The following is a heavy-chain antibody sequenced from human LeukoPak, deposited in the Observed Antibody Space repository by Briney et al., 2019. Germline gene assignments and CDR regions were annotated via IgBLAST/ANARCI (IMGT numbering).Heavy chain of an antibody. Sequence: GSLRLSCAASGFTFSSYAMSWVRQPPGKGLEWIGSIYYSGSTYYNPSLKSRVTISVDTSKNQFSLKLSSVTAADTAVYYCARHKSTYYYDSSGYYSGDYWGQGTLVTVSS. CDR1: GFTFSSYA. CDR3: ARHKSTYYYDSSGYYSGDY. J-gene: IGHJ4*02. CDR2: IYYSGST. D-gene: IGHD3-22*01. V-gene: IGHV4-39*01.